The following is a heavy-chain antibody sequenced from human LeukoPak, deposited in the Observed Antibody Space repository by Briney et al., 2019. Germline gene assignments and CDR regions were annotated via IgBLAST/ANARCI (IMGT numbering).Heavy chain of an antibody. CDR1: GFTFRSSE. V-gene: IGHV3-48*03. J-gene: IGHJ4*02. D-gene: IGHD3-16*01. Sequence: GGSLRLSCAASGFTFRSSEMNWVRQAPGKGLEWVSYISTSGNTMYYADSVKGRFTISRDNAKNSLYLQMNSLRAEDTAVYYCARGGDYRPKCYFDFWGQGTLVTVSS. CDR3: ARGGDYRPKCYFDF. CDR2: ISTSGNTM.